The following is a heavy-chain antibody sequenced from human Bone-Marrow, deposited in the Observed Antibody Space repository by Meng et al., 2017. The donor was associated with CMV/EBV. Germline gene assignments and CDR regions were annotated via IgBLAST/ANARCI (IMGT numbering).Heavy chain of an antibody. J-gene: IGHJ6*02. CDR2: IKSKTDGGTT. Sequence: GGSLRLSCAASGFTFSNAWMSWVRQAPGKGLEWVGRIKSKTDGGTTDYAAPVKGRFTISRDDSKNTLYLQMNSLKTEDTAVYYCTTDPRGYCSSTSCFYYYYYGMDVWGQGTTATVSS. D-gene: IGHD2-2*01. CDR1: GFTFSNAW. V-gene: IGHV3-15*01. CDR3: TTDPRGYCSSTSCFYYYYYGMDV.